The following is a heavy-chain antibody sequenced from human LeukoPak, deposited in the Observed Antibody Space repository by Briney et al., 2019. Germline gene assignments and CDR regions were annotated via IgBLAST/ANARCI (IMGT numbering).Heavy chain of an antibody. CDR2: ISAGGNYI. CDR1: GFTFSSHS. V-gene: IGHV3-21*01. D-gene: IGHD3-10*01. Sequence: GGSLRLSCAASGFTFSSHSMNWVRQAPGKGLEWVSSISAGGNYIYYIDSVKGRFTISRDNANNSLFLQMNSLRAEDTAVYYCASRSFSETMLRRVIISPPDYWGLGTLVSVSS. CDR3: ASRSFSETMLRRVIISPPDY. J-gene: IGHJ4*01.